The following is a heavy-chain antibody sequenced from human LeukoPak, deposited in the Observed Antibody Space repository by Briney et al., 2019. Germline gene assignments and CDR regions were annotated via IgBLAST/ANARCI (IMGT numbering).Heavy chain of an antibody. J-gene: IGHJ4*02. D-gene: IGHD3-9*01. Sequence: GGSLRLSCAPSGFTFSEYYMNWLRQAPGEGVEWGAVMSHDGSNIEYADSVKGRFTISRENSKKTVYLQMNSPRPEDTAMLYCARDFDIRTGYSVFDYGRQETRVSV. V-gene: IGHV3-30*03. CDR3: ARDFDIRTGYSVFDY. CDR1: GFTFSEYY. CDR2: MSHDGSNI.